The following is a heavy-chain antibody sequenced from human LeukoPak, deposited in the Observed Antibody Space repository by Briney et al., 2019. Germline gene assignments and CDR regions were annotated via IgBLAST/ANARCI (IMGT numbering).Heavy chain of an antibody. CDR2: TYYRSKWYN. CDR3: ARAGFMEQVMDV. CDR1: GDSVSSNSAA. V-gene: IGHV6-1*01. D-gene: IGHD3-3*01. Sequence: SQTLSLTCAISGDSVSSNSAAWNWIRQSPSRGLEWLGRTYYRSKWYNDYAVSVKSRITINPDTSKNQFSLKLSSVTAADTAVYYCARAGFMEQVMDVWGKGTTVTVSS. J-gene: IGHJ6*03.